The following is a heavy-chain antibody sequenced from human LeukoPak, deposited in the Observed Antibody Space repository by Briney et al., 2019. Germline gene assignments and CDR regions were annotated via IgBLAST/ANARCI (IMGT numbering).Heavy chain of an antibody. Sequence: SETLSLTCTVSGGSVNSGSYFWSWIRQPPGKGLEWTGYIHYSGNTNYNRSLKSRVTTSVDTSKNQFSLKLSSVTAADTAVYYCARDKAPSGTYAFDIWGQGTLVTVSS. CDR1: GGSVNSGSYF. D-gene: IGHD6-13*01. J-gene: IGHJ3*02. CDR3: ARDKAPSGTYAFDI. V-gene: IGHV4-61*01. CDR2: IHYSGNT.